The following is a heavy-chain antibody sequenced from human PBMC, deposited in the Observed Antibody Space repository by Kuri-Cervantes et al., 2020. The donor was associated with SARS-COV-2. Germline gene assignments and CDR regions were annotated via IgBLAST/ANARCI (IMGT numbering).Heavy chain of an antibody. CDR1: GFTFSSYA. J-gene: IGHJ4*02. CDR3: AKGAYSSGRKFDY. D-gene: IGHD6-19*01. CDR2: ISGSGGST. Sequence: GESLKISCAASGFTFSSYAMSWVRQAPGKGLEWVSAISGSGGSTYYADSVKGRFTISRDNSKNTLYLQMNSLRAEDTAVYYCAKGAYSSGRKFDYWGQGTLVTVSS. V-gene: IGHV3-23*01.